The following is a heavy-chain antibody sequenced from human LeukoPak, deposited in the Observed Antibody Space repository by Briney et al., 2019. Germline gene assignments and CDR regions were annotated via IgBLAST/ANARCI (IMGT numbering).Heavy chain of an antibody. D-gene: IGHD3-10*01. CDR2: FSGTSST. CDR3: ARDLLLWFGELSGDSDY. CDR1: GFTFSSYA. V-gene: IGHV3-23*01. Sequence: PGGSLRLSCAASGFTFSSYAMSWVRQAPGKGLEWVSTFSGTSSTSYADAVKGRVTISRDNSKNTLYLQMNSLRAEDTAMYYCARDLLLWFGELSGDSDYWGQGTLVTVSS. J-gene: IGHJ4*02.